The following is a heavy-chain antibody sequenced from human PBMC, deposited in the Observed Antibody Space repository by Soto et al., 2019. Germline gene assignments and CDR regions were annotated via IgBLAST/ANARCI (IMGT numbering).Heavy chain of an antibody. Sequence: PSETLSLTCTVSGGSISSNYWSWIRQPPGKGREWIAYTHYSAETNYNPSLKSRLTISLDTSANQFSLKLNSVTAADTAVYFCARHLNSGTYPLDYWGQGTLVTVSS. CDR2: THYSAET. CDR3: ARHLNSGTYPLDY. J-gene: IGHJ4*02. D-gene: IGHD3-10*01. CDR1: GGSISSNY. V-gene: IGHV4-59*08.